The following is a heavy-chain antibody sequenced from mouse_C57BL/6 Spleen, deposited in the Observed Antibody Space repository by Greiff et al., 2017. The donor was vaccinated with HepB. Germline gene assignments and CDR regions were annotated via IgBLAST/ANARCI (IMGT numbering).Heavy chain of an antibody. CDR1: GYAFTNYL. J-gene: IGHJ4*01. Sequence: QVQLKQSGAELVRPGTSVKVSCKASGYAFTNYLIEWVKQRPGQGLEWIGVINPGSGGTNYNEKFKGKATLTADKSSSTAYMQLSSLTSEDSAVYFCARGYYDYFYAMDYWGQGTSVTVSS. D-gene: IGHD2-4*01. CDR3: ARGYYDYFYAMDY. CDR2: INPGSGGT. V-gene: IGHV1-54*01.